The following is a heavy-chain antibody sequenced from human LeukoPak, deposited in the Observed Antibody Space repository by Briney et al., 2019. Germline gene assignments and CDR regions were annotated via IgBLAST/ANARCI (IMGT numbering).Heavy chain of an antibody. V-gene: IGHV3-30*03. D-gene: IGHD3-10*01. CDR3: ARGPPGYGSGSCYSYYYMDV. Sequence: YGDSVQGRFSISRDNSKNTLYLQMNSLRPDDTAVYYCARGPPGYGSGSCYSYYYMDVWGKGTTVTVSS. J-gene: IGHJ6*03.